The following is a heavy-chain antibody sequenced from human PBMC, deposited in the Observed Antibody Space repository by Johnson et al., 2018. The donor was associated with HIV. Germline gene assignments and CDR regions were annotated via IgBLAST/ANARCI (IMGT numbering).Heavy chain of an antibody. CDR3: ARDRRLADAFDL. D-gene: IGHD5-12*01. CDR2: IRYDGSNK. J-gene: IGHJ3*01. CDR1: GFTFSIYG. Sequence: QVQLVESGGALVQPGRSLRLSCVASGFTFSIYGMSWVRQAPGKGLEWVAFIRYDGSNKYYADSVKGRFTISRDNAKNTLYLQMNSLRAEDTAVYYCARDRRLADAFDLWGQGTMVTVSS. V-gene: IGHV3-33*08.